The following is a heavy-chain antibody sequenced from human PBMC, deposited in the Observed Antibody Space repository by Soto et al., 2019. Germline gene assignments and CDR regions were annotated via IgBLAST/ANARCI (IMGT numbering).Heavy chain of an antibody. D-gene: IGHD3-22*01. J-gene: IGHJ4*01. CDR2: IYYTGTT. V-gene: IGHV4-59*08. Sequence: PSETLSLTCNVSNSPISDFYWSWFRQPPGQGLEWVGYIYYTGTTTYNPSLRRRVDIPIDASKSQFSLDLRSVTAADTAVYYCARLGGYYQAFDSWGHGALVTVSS. CDR3: ARLGGYYQAFDS. CDR1: NSPISDFY.